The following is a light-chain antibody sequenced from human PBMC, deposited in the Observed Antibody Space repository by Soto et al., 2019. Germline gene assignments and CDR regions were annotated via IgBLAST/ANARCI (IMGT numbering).Light chain of an antibody. J-gene: IGKJ2*01. CDR3: QQYGSSPYT. V-gene: IGKV3-20*01. CDR2: DAS. CDR1: QSVSSSY. Sequence: EIVLTQSPGTLSLSPGERATLSCRASQSVSSSYLAWHQQKPGQAPRLLIYDASSRATGIPDRFSGSGSGTDYTLPISRLEPEEFAVYYCQQYGSSPYTFGQGTKLEIK.